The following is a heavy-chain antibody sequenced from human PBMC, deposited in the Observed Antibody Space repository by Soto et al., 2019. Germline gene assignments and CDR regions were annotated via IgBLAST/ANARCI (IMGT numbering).Heavy chain of an antibody. J-gene: IGHJ4*02. Sequence: SETLSLTCTVSGGSISSSSYYWGWILHPPGKGLEWIGSIYYSGSTYYNPSLKSRVTISVDTSKNQFSLKLSSVTAADTAVYYCARHLRDSSGWYYFDYWGQGTLVTVSS. CDR1: GGSISSSSYY. CDR3: ARHLRDSSGWYYFDY. CDR2: IYYSGST. D-gene: IGHD6-19*01. V-gene: IGHV4-39*01.